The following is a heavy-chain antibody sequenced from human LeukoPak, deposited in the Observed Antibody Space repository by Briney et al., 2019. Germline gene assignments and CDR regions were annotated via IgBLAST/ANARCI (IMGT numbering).Heavy chain of an antibody. V-gene: IGHV1-69*13. CDR3: ARDIRGPPDYYYYYTDV. CDR2: IIPISGTA. Sequence: GASVKVSCKASGGTFSSYAISWVRQAPGQGLEWMGGIIPISGTANYAQKFQGRVTITADESTSTAYMELSSLRSEDTAVYYCARDIRGPPDYYYYYTDVWGKGTTVTVSS. D-gene: IGHD3-3*02. J-gene: IGHJ6*03. CDR1: GGTFSSYA.